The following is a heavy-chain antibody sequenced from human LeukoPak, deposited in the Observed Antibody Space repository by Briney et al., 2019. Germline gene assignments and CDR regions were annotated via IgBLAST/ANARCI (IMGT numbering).Heavy chain of an antibody. D-gene: IGHD2-15*01. CDR2: INAGNGNT. V-gene: IGHV1-3*01. Sequence: GASVKVSCKISGGTFSTYAISWVRQAPGQGLEWMGWINAGNGNTEYSQEFQDRVTITRDTSASTAYMKLSSLRSEDTAIYYCARDNSVEDIAWWFDPWGQGTLVTVSS. CDR1: GGTFSTYA. CDR3: ARDNSVEDIAWWFDP. J-gene: IGHJ5*02.